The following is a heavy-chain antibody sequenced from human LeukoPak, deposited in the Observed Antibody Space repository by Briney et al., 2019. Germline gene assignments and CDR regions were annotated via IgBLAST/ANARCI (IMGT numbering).Heavy chain of an antibody. D-gene: IGHD2-15*01. V-gene: IGHV4-4*07. CDR1: GGSISSYY. CDR2: IYTSGST. Sequence: PSGTLSLTCTVSGGSISSYYWSWIRQPAGKGLEWIGRIYTSGSTNYNPSLKSRVTMSVDTSKNQFSLKLSSVTAADTAVYYCARVRQVVAAMGFWFDPWGQGTLVTVSS. CDR3: ARVRQVVAAMGFWFDP. J-gene: IGHJ5*02.